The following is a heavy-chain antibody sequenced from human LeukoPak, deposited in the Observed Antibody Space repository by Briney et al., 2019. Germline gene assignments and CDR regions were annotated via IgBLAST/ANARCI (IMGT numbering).Heavy chain of an antibody. V-gene: IGHV4-30-4*08. CDR2: INHSGST. D-gene: IGHD6-19*01. J-gene: IGHJ5*02. Sequence: PSQTLSLTCTVSGGSISSGDYYWSWIRQPPGKGLEWIGEINHSGSTNYNPSLKSRVTISVDTSKNQFSLKLSSVTAADTAVYYCARTYSSGWYPWFDPWGQGTLVTVSS. CDR3: ARTYSSGWYPWFDP. CDR1: GGSISSGDYY.